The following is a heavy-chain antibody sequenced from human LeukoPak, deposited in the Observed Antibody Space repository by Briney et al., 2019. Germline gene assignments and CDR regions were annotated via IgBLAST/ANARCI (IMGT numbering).Heavy chain of an antibody. CDR2: IWYDGSNK. J-gene: IGHJ4*02. CDR3: ARARHGILTGYYLDY. CDR1: GFTFCSYG. D-gene: IGHD3-9*01. Sequence: GGSLRLSCAASGFTFCSYGMHWVRQAPGKGLEWVTVIWYDGSNKYYADSVKGRFTISRDHSKDTLYLQMNSLRAEDTAVYYCARARHGILTGYYLDYWGQGTLVTVSS. V-gene: IGHV3-33*01.